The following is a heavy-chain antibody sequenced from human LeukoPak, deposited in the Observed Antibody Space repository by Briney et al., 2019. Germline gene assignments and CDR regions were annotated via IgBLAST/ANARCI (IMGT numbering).Heavy chain of an antibody. CDR1: GFTFSSYA. V-gene: IGHV3-23*01. CDR3: AKDREYSSGWYALGVFDY. CDR2: ISGSDGST. D-gene: IGHD6-19*01. J-gene: IGHJ4*02. Sequence: QSGGSLRLSCAASGFTFSSYAMSWVRQAPGKGLEWVSAISGSDGSTYYADSVKGRFTISRDNSKNTLYLQMNSLRAEDTAVYYCAKDREYSSGWYALGVFDYWGQGTLVTVSS.